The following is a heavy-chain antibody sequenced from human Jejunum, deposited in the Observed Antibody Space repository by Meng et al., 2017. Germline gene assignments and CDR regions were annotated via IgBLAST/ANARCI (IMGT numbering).Heavy chain of an antibody. V-gene: IGHV4-4*02. CDR1: GGSISNNNY. D-gene: IGHD6-19*01. CDR2: ISDGGST. CDR3: ARAAAGTGFGYFDL. Sequence: VQRQESGPGLVKPSGTLSLTCAVSGGSISNNNYWSWVRQPPGKGLEWIGEISDGGSTSYNPSLKNRVIISVDTSKNQFYLQMSSLTAADTAVYYCARAAAGTGFGYFDLWGRGTLVTVSS. J-gene: IGHJ2*01.